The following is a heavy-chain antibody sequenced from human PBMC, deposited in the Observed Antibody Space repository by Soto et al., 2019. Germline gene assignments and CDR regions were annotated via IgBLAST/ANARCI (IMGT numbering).Heavy chain of an antibody. CDR3: ERGRYYYYGMDV. Sequence: EVQLVESGGGLVQPGGSLRLSCSASGFTFSSYWMHWVRQTPGKGLVWVSRINTDGGSASYADSVKGRFTISRDNAKNTLYLQMNSLRAEDTAVYYCERGRYYYYGMDVRGQGTTVTVSS. J-gene: IGHJ6*02. V-gene: IGHV3-74*01. CDR1: GFTFSSYW. CDR2: INTDGGSA.